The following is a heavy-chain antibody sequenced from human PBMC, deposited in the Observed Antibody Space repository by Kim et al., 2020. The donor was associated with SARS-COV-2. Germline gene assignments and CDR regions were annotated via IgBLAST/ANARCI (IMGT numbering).Heavy chain of an antibody. Sequence: ASVKVSCKASGYSFTKNAMNWERKAPGQGLEWMGWIATAIGNSTYAQGFTGRFVFSVDTSVSTASLQISSLRAEDTAVYFCARDCDNGVCFHWGQGTLVTVSS. CDR3: ARDCDNGVCFH. J-gene: IGHJ4*02. CDR1: GYSFTKNA. V-gene: IGHV7-4-1*02. D-gene: IGHD2-8*01. CDR2: IATAIGNS.